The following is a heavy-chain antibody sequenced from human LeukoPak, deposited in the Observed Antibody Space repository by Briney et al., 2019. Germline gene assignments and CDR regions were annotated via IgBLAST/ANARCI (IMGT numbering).Heavy chain of an antibody. Sequence: GGSLRLSCAASGFTFSSYVMHWVRRAPGKGLEWVAVISSDGSNKYYADSVKGRFTISRDNSKNTLYLQMNSLRAEDTAVYYCAKYRYYPKGDDAFDIWGQGTMVTVSS. CDR3: AKYRYYPKGDDAFDI. D-gene: IGHD1-26*01. CDR1: GFTFSSYV. V-gene: IGHV3-30*18. CDR2: ISSDGSNK. J-gene: IGHJ3*02.